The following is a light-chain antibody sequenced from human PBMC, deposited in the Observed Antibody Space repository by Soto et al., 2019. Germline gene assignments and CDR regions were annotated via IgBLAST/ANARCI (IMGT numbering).Light chain of an antibody. J-gene: IGKJ1*01. CDR1: QTISSW. Sequence: DVLRAQGRYTQFGCVWCRVRVSSRATQTISSWLAWYQQKPGKAPKLLIYKASTLKSGVPSRFSGSASGTAFPLTLSTLQPDDLAAYYCQPYNSYSEAFGQGTKVDIK. CDR2: KAS. V-gene: IGKV1-5*03. CDR3: QPYNSYSEA.